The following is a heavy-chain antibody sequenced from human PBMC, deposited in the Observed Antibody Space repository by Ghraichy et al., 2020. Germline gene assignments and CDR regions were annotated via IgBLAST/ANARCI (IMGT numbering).Heavy chain of an antibody. Sequence: SETLSLTCTVSGGSISSGGYYWSWIRQHPGKGLEWIGYIYYSGSTYYNPSLKSRVTISVDTSKNQFSLKLSSVTAADTAVYYCARRITGDYVDYWGQGTLVTVSS. V-gene: IGHV4-31*03. CDR3: ARRITGDYVDY. CDR2: IYYSGST. D-gene: IGHD1-14*01. J-gene: IGHJ4*02. CDR1: GGSISSGGYY.